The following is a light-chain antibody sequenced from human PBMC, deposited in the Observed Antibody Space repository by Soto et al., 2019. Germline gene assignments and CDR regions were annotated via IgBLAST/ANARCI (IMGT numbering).Light chain of an antibody. CDR1: QSVSSY. CDR3: QQYNNWPWT. V-gene: IGKV3-15*01. J-gene: IGKJ1*01. Sequence: EIVLTQSPATLSLSPGGRATLSCRASQSVSSYLAWYQQKPGQAPRLLIYGASTRATGIPARFSGSGSGTEFTLTISSLQSEDFAVYYCQQYNNWPWTFGQGTKVDI. CDR2: GAS.